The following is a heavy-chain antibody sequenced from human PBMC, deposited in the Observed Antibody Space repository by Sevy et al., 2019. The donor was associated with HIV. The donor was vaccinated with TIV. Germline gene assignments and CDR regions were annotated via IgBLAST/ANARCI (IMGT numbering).Heavy chain of an antibody. V-gene: IGHV3-30-3*01. CDR2: ISYDGSNK. J-gene: IGHJ4*02. CDR1: GFTFSSYA. CDR3: AREVTNYFDY. Sequence: GGSLRPSCAASGFTFSSYAMHWVRQAPGKGLEWVAVISYDGSNKYYADSVKGRFTISRDNSKNTLYLQMNSLRAEDTAVYYCAREVTNYFDYWGQGTLVTVSS.